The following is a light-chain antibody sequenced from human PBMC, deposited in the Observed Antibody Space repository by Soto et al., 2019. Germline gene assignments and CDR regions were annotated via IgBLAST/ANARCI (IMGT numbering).Light chain of an antibody. CDR3: SSYTSSSTPRV. Sequence: QSVLAQPASVSGSPGQSITISCTGTSSDVGGYNYVSWYQQLPGKAPKLMIYEVSNRPSGVSNRFSGSKSGNTASLTISGLQAEDEADYYCSSYTSSSTPRVFGTGTKVTV. CDR1: SSDVGGYNY. V-gene: IGLV2-14*01. CDR2: EVS. J-gene: IGLJ1*01.